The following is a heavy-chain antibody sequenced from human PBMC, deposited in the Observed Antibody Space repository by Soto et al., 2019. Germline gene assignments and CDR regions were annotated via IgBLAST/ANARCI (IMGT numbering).Heavy chain of an antibody. CDR3: ARDKSRYGDYAEYFQH. CDR2: ISSSSSYI. D-gene: IGHD4-17*01. CDR1: GFTFSSYS. V-gene: IGHV3-21*01. Sequence: EVQLVESGGGLVKPGGSLRLSCAASGFTFSSYSMNWVRQAPGKGLEWVSSISSSSSYIYYADSVKGRFTISRDNAKSSLYLQMNSLRAEDTAVYYCARDKSRYGDYAEYFQHWGQGTLVTVSS. J-gene: IGHJ1*01.